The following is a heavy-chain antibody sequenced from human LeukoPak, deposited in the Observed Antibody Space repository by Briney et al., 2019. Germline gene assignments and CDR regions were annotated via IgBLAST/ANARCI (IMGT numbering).Heavy chain of an antibody. CDR3: ARGTTVTPSDY. D-gene: IGHD4-17*01. CDR2: MSPNSGNT. J-gene: IGHJ4*02. V-gene: IGHV1-8*01. CDR1: GYTFTSYD. Sequence: ASVTVSCKASGYTFTSYDINWVRQATGQGLEWMGWMSPNSGNTGYAQKFQGRVTMTRNTSISTAYMELSSLRSEDTAVYYCARGTTVTPSDYWGQGTLVTVSS.